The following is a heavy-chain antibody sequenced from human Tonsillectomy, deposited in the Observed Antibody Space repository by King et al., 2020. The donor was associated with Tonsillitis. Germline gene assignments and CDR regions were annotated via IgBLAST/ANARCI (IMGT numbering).Heavy chain of an antibody. CDR1: TYSISSGYY. CDR3: ARGGQQLVKYTWFDP. V-gene: IGHV4-38-2*01. J-gene: IGHJ5*02. CDR2: IYHSGNT. D-gene: IGHD6-13*01. Sequence: QLQESGPGLVKPSETLSLTCAVSTYSISSGYYWGWIRQPPGKGLEWIGSIYHSGNTYYNPSLKSRVTISVDTSKNRFSLRLSSVTAADTAMYYCARGGQQLVKYTWFDPWGQGTLVTVSS.